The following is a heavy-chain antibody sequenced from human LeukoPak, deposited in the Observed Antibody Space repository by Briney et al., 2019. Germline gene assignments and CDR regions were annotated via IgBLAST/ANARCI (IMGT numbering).Heavy chain of an antibody. D-gene: IGHD2-2*02. Sequence: SETLPLTCTVSGGSISSYYWSWIRQPPGKGLEWIGYIYYSGSTNYNPSLKSRVTISVDTSKNQFSLKLSSVTAADTAVYYCAREHTEYYFDYWGQGTLVTVSS. CDR2: IYYSGST. CDR1: GGSISSYY. J-gene: IGHJ4*02. V-gene: IGHV4-59*01. CDR3: AREHTEYYFDY.